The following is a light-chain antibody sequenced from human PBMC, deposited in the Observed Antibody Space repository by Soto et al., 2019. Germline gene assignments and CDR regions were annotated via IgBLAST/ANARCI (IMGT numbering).Light chain of an antibody. V-gene: IGLV1-47*02. Sequence: QAVVTQPPSASGTPGQRVTISCSGSSSNIGSNFVYWYQQLPGTAPKLLIYGNNQRPSGVPDRFSGSKSGSSASLAISGLRSEDETDYYCGAWDDSLSGYVFGTGTKLTVL. CDR3: GAWDDSLSGYV. CDR2: GNN. J-gene: IGLJ1*01. CDR1: SSNIGSNF.